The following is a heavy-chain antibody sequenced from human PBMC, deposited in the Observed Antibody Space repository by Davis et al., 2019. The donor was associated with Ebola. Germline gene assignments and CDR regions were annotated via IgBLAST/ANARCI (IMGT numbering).Heavy chain of an antibody. D-gene: IGHD3-3*01. CDR1: GFTFSEFA. V-gene: IGHV3-30-3*01. CDR2: TSYDGNKK. J-gene: IGHJ3*02. Sequence: GESLKISCTASGFTFSEFAMHWVRQAQGKGQEWVAVTSYDGNKKYYGDSVKGRFPMSRDNSNSTLSLQMSSLRAEDTALYYFARSNYDFWSKYGELGAFDIWGQGTIVTVSS. CDR3: ARSNYDFWSKYGELGAFDI.